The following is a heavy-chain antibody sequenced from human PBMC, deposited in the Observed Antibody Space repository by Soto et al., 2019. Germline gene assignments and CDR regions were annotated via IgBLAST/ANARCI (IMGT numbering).Heavy chain of an antibody. D-gene: IGHD3-10*02. CDR3: AHSPRITMYDY. J-gene: IGHJ4*02. CDR1: GFSLSTNGVG. Sequence: QITLKESGPTLVKPTQTLTLTCTFSGFSLSTNGVGVGWIRQPPGKALEWLALIYWDDDKRYSPSLKSRLTITKDTSKDRVVLTMTNMDPVDTATYYCAHSPRITMYDYWGQGTLVTVSS. V-gene: IGHV2-5*02. CDR2: IYWDDDK.